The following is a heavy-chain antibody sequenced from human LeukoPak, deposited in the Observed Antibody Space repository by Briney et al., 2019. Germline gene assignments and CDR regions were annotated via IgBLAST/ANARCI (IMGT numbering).Heavy chain of an antibody. CDR1: GITLSNYA. J-gene: IGHJ4*02. CDR2: IRGRGGGT. Sequence: GGSLRLSCAVSGITLSNYAMTWVRQAPGKGLEWVAGIRGRGGGTNSADSVKGRFTISRDKYKNTLYLQMNSRGAEDTAVYFCAKRGVVIRVILVGFHKEAFYFDFWGQGALVTVSS. V-gene: IGHV3-23*01. D-gene: IGHD3-22*01. CDR3: AKRGVVIRVILVGFHKEAFYFDF.